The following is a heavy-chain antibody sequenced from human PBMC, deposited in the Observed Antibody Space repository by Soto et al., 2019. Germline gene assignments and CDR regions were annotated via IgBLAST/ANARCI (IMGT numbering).Heavy chain of an antibody. D-gene: IGHD1-26*01. CDR3: AGGPGSYSTSYYFGF. V-gene: IGHV4-4*02. Sequence: PSETLSLTCAVSGGSISSSNWWSFVRQTPEKGLEWIGEIFHSGSANYNPSLKSRVTISLDKSNKQFSLKLISVTAADTAVYYCAGGPGSYSTSYYFGFWGQGTLVIVSS. CDR1: GGSISSSNW. CDR2: IFHSGSA. J-gene: IGHJ4*02.